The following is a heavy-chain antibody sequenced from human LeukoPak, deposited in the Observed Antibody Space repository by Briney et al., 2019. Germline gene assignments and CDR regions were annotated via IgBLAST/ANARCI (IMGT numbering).Heavy chain of an antibody. CDR2: IKQDGSEK. CDR1: GEPSGSTFSSYW. Sequence: GGSLRLSCVASGEPSGSTFSSYWMSWVRQTPGKGLEWVANIKQDGSEKYYVDSVKGRFTISRDNAKNSLYLQMNSLRAEDTAVYYCARDPTNGYDLDYWGQGTLVTVSS. J-gene: IGHJ4*02. V-gene: IGHV3-7*05. D-gene: IGHD2-8*01. CDR3: ARDPTNGYDLDY.